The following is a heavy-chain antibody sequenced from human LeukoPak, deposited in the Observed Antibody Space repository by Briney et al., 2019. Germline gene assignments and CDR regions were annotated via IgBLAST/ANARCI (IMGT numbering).Heavy chain of an antibody. D-gene: IGHD1-1*01. CDR2: ITGRST. Sequence: HPGGSLRLSCAASGFTFSNYAMSWVRQAPGKGLEWVSGITGRSTYYADSVKGRFTISRDISKSTLCVQMNSLRAEDTAVYYCAKVVGTSGWYFDYWGQGTLVTVSS. V-gene: IGHV3-23*01. CDR3: AKVVGTSGWYFDY. CDR1: GFTFSNYA. J-gene: IGHJ4*02.